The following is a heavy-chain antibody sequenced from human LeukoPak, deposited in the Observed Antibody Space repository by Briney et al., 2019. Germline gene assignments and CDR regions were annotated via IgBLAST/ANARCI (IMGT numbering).Heavy chain of an antibody. J-gene: IGHJ4*02. Sequence: PSETLSLTCAVYGGSFSGYYWSWIRQPPGNGLEWIGEINHSGSTNYNPSLKSRVTISVDTSKNQFSLKLSSVTAADTAVYYCARGPSVPLFFFDYWGQGTLVTVSS. D-gene: IGHD2-2*01. CDR2: INHSGST. CDR1: GGSFSGYY. CDR3: ARGPSVPLFFFDY. V-gene: IGHV4-34*01.